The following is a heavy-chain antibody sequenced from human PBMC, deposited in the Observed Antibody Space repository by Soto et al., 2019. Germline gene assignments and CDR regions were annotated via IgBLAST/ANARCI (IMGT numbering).Heavy chain of an antibody. CDR2: IYYSGST. CDR1: GGSISSGGYY. V-gene: IGHV4-31*03. CDR3: ARDRQDSSSWYYFDY. D-gene: IGHD6-13*01. Sequence: SETLSLTCTVSGGSISSGGYYWSWIRQHPGKGLEWIGYIYYSGSTYYNPSLKSRVTISVDTSKNQFSLKLSCVTAADTAVYYCARDRQDSSSWYYFDYWGQGTLVTVSS. J-gene: IGHJ4*02.